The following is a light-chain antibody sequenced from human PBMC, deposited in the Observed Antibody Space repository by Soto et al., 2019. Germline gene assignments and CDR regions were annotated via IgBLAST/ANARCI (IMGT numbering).Light chain of an antibody. CDR3: SSFTSTSTRL. CDR1: SSDIGSYDY. CDR2: EVT. Sequence: QSALTQPASVSGSPGQSITISCTGTSSDIGSYDYVSWYQQHPGKAPNLIIYEVTDRTSGVSNRFSGSKSGNTASLTISGLQAEDEADYYYSSFTSTSTRLFGSGTKLTVL. J-gene: IGLJ1*01. V-gene: IGLV2-14*01.